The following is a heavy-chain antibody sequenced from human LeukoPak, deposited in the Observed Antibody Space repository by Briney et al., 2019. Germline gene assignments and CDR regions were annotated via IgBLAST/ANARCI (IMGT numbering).Heavy chain of an antibody. CDR2: IKQDGSEK. D-gene: IGHD3-22*01. V-gene: IGHV3-7*01. CDR3: ASYDSSGVAYFDY. CDR1: GFTFSSYE. J-gene: IGHJ4*02. Sequence: GGSLRLSCAASGFTFSSYEMNWVRQAPGKGLEWVANIKQDGSEKYYVDSVKGRFTISRDNAKNSLYLQMNSLRAEDTAVYYCASYDSSGVAYFDYWGQGTLVTVSS.